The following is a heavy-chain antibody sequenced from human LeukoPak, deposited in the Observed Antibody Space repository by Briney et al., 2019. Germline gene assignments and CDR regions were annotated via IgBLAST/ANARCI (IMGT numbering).Heavy chain of an antibody. D-gene: IGHD1-1*01. CDR2: IYYSGST. CDR3: ARGRTGSHDAFDI. V-gene: IGHV4-39*07. Sequence: SETLSLTCTVSGGSISSSSYYWGWIRQPPGKGLEWIGSIYYSGSTYYNPSLKSRVTISVDTSKNQFSLKLSSVTAADTAVYYCARGRTGSHDAFDIWGQGTMVTVSS. CDR1: GGSISSSSYY. J-gene: IGHJ3*02.